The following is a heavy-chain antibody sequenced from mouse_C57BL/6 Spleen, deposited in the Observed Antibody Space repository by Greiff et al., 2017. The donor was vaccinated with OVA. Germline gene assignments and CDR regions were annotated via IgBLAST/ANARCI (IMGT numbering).Heavy chain of an antibody. CDR1: GYTFTSYW. Sequence: QVQLQQSGAELVRPGTSVKLSCKASGYTFTSYWMHWVKQRPGQGLEWIGVIDPSDSYTNYNQKFKGKAKLTVDTSSSTAYMQLSSLTSEDSAVYYCGYYGSSYGNAYWGQGTLVTVSA. D-gene: IGHD1-1*01. V-gene: IGHV1-59*01. CDR2: IDPSDSYT. J-gene: IGHJ3*01. CDR3: GYYGSSYGNAY.